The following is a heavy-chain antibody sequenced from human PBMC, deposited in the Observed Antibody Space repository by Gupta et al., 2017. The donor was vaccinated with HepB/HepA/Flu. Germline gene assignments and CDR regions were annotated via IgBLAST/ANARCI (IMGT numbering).Heavy chain of an antibody. J-gene: IGHJ4*02. V-gene: IGHV2-26*01. Sequence: MGVSWIRQPPGKALEWLAHIFSNDEKSYSTSLKSRLTISKDTSKSQVVLTMTNMDPVDTATYYCARINSVFGVVIFDYWGQGTLVTVYS. CDR3: ARINSVFGVVIFDY. CDR2: IFSNDEK. D-gene: IGHD3-3*01. CDR1: MG.